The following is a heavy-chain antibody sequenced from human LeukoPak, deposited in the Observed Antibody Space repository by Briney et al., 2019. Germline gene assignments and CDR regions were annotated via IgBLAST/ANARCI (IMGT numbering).Heavy chain of an antibody. Sequence: ASVKVSCKASGYTFTGYYMHWVRQAPGQGLEWMGRINPNSGGTNYAQKFQGRVTMTRDTSISTAYMELSRLRSDDTAVYYCAGVGGYSYGSVDYWGQGTLVTVSS. J-gene: IGHJ4*02. CDR2: INPNSGGT. D-gene: IGHD5-18*01. V-gene: IGHV1-2*06. CDR3: AGVGGYSYGSVDY. CDR1: GYTFTGYY.